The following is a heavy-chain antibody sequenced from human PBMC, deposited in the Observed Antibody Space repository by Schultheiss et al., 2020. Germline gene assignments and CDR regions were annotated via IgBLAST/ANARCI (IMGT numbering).Heavy chain of an antibody. CDR2: VNHSGNT. Sequence: SQTLSLTCAVYGESFSNYLWNWIRQPPGKGLEWIGEVNHSGNTNYNPSLKSRVTFSVDTSKNQFSLKLTSVTAADTAVYYCAQRFMGYNYGYFYEWGQGTLVTVSS. CDR1: GESFSNYL. V-gene: IGHV4-34*01. CDR3: AQRFMGYNYGYFYE. D-gene: IGHD5-18*01. J-gene: IGHJ4*02.